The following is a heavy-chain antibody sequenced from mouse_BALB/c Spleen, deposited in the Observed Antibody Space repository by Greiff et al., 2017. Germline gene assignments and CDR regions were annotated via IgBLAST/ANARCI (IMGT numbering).Heavy chain of an antibody. CDR3: ARDRFAY. V-gene: IGHV5-4*02. CDR1: GFTFSDYY. CDR2: ISDGGSYT. Sequence: EVKVVESGGGLVKPGGSLKLSCAASGFTFSDYYMYWVRQTPEKRLEWVATISDGGSYTYYPDSVKGRFTISRDNAKNNLYLQMSSLKSEDTAMYYCARDRFAYWGQGTLVTVSA. J-gene: IGHJ3*01.